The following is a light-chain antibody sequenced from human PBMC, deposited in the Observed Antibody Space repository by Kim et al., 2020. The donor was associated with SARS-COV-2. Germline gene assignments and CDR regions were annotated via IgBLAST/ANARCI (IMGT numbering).Light chain of an antibody. Sequence: SSELTQDPAVSVALGQTVRITCQGDSLRSYYPSWYQQRPGQAPVLVMYGENNRPSGIPDRFSGSSSGSTASLTITGAQAEDEADYYCNSRDSSGSHYVFGTGTKVTVL. V-gene: IGLV3-19*01. J-gene: IGLJ1*01. CDR1: SLRSYY. CDR3: NSRDSSGSHYV. CDR2: GEN.